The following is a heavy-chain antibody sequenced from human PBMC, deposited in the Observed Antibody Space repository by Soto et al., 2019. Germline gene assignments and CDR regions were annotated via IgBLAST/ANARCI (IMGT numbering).Heavy chain of an antibody. V-gene: IGHV1-2*02. CDR3: ARDRVRTPVGVDSFDL. D-gene: IGHD2-15*01. CDR2: INPQSGGS. Sequence: ASVKVSCKASGYVFSNYFMHWVRQAPGQGLEWMGYINPQSGGSKYEDNFQDRVTMTRDTPKTTVYMELRGLTSDDTAVYYCARDRVRTPVGVDSFDLWGQGTLVTVSS. CDR1: GYVFSNYF. J-gene: IGHJ3*01.